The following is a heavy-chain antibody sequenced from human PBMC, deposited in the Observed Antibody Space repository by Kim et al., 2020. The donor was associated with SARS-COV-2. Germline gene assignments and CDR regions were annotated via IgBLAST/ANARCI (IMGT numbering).Heavy chain of an antibody. D-gene: IGHD6-13*01. CDR1: GFTFSSYG. Sequence: GGSLRLSCAASGFTFSSYGMHWVRQAPGKGLEWVAVIWYDGGNKYYADSVKGRFTISRDNSKNTLFLQMNSLRAEDTALYYCARGSTWSLNWFDPWGQGTLVTVAS. J-gene: IGHJ5*02. CDR2: IWYDGGNK. V-gene: IGHV3-33*01. CDR3: ARGSTWSLNWFDP.